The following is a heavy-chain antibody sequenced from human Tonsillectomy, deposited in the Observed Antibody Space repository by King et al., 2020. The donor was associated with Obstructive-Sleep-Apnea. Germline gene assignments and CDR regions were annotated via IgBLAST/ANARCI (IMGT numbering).Heavy chain of an antibody. CDR2: IYPGGSDI. Sequence: QLVQSGAEVKKPGESLKISCKGSGYSFSNYWIGWVRQMPGKGPEWMGIIYPGGSDIRYHPSFQCQVTISADKSISTAHLQWSRLKASDTAMYYCATPPSWSGFLGSGYWGQGTLVTVSS. D-gene: IGHD3-3*01. CDR1: GYSFSNYW. V-gene: IGHV5-51*01. CDR3: ATPPSWSGFLGSGY. J-gene: IGHJ4*02.